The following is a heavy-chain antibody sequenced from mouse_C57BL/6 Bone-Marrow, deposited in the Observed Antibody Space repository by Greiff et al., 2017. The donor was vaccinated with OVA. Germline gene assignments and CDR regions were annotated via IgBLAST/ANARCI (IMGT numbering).Heavy chain of an antibody. V-gene: IGHV14-1*01. CDR2: IDPEDGDN. Sequence: VQLQQSGAGLVRPWASVTLSCTASGFTITGYYMHWVKQRPEQGLVWIGRIDPEDGDNEYAPKFQGQATMTADTSSNTAYLQLSSLTSEDTAVYYSTIFYSNPWYFYVWGTGTTVTVSS. CDR1: GFTITGYY. D-gene: IGHD2-5*01. CDR3: TIFYSNPWYFYV. J-gene: IGHJ1*03.